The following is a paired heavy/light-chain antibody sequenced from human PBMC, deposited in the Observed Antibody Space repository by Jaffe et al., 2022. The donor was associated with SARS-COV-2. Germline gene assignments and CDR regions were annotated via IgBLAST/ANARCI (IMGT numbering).Light chain of an antibody. CDR2: DAS. CDR1: QSIGNR. J-gene: IGKJ4*01. CDR3: QQHNIWPLT. Sequence: EIIMTQSPATLSVSPGERVTLSCRASQSIGNRLAWFQQKPGRTPRLLIYDASTRAPGIPDSFSGSGSGTEFTLTISSLQSEDFAVYYCQQHNIWPLTFGGGTKVEIK. V-gene: IGKV3-15*01.
Heavy chain of an antibody. CDR3: ARRNYFYS. CDR1: GFTFSSDW. V-gene: IGHV3-7*03. J-gene: IGHJ4*02. Sequence: EVQLVESGGDLVQPGGSLRLSCAASGFTFSSDWLTWVRQAPGRGLEWVASIKQDGSEKSYVDSVKGRFTISRDNSKNSVYLQMNSLRVEDTAVYYCARRNYFYSWGQGTLVTVSS. CDR2: IKQDGSEK.